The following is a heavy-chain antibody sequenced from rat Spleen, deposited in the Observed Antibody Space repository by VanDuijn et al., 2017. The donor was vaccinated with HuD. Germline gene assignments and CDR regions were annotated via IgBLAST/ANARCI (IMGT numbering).Heavy chain of an antibody. CDR3: VRDLGGSSDY. Sequence: QVQLKESGPGLVQPSQTLSLTCTVSGFSLTSYHVSWVRQPPGKGLEWMGVMWSGGSTAYNSALKSRLSISRDTSKNQVFLKMNSLQSEDTTTYYCVRDLGGSSDYWGQGVMVTVSS. CDR2: MWSGGST. J-gene: IGHJ2*01. V-gene: IGHV2-45*01. CDR1: GFSLTSYH. D-gene: IGHD4-6*01.